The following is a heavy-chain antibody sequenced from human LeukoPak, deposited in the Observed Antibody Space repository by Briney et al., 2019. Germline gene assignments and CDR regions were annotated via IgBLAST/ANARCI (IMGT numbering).Heavy chain of an antibody. V-gene: IGHV5-51*01. CDR1: GYHFANYW. CDR3: ARRDGYNFDY. D-gene: IGHD5-24*01. J-gene: IGHJ4*02. CDR2: IYSGDSDI. Sequence: GESLKISFKGSGYHFANYWIAWVRQMPGKGLEWMAIIYSGDSDIRYNPSFQGRVTLSADKSISTAFLQWGSLRASDTAMYYCARRDGYNFDYWGQGTLVTVSS.